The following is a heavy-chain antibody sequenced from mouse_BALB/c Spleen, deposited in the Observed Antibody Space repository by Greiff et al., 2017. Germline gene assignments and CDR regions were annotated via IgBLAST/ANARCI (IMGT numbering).Heavy chain of an antibody. CDR3: ARRTGTKAMDY. J-gene: IGHJ4*01. CDR1: GFTFSSFG. V-gene: IGHV5-17*02. D-gene: IGHD4-1*01. CDR2: ISSGSSTI. Sequence: EVMLVESGGGLVQPGGSRKLSCAASGFTFSSFGMHWVRQAPEKGLEWVAYISSGSSTIYYADTVKGRFTISRDNPKNTLFLQMTSLRSEDTAMYYCARRTGTKAMDYWGQGTSVTVSS.